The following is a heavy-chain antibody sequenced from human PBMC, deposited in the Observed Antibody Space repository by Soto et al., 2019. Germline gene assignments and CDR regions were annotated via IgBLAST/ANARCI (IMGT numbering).Heavy chain of an antibody. CDR1: GGSISSYY. V-gene: IGHV4-59*01. CDR2: IYYSGST. CDR3: ARGITIIVGATPRYFDY. J-gene: IGHJ4*02. D-gene: IGHD1-26*01. Sequence: SETLSLTCTVSGGSISSYYWSWTRQPPGKGLEWIGYIYYSGSTNYNPSLKSRVTISVDTSKNQFSLKLSSVTAADTAVYYCARGITIIVGATPRYFDYWGQGTLVTVS.